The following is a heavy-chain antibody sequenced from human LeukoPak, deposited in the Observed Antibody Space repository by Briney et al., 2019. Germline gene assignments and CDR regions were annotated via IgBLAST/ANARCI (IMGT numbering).Heavy chain of an antibody. CDR1: GGSFSGYY. V-gene: IGHV4-34*01. J-gene: IGHJ4*02. CDR3: AILNYGDSDRYFDY. Sequence: SETLSLTCAVYGGSFSGYYWSWIRQPPGKGLEWIGEINHSGSTNYNPSLKSRVTVSVDTSKNQFSLKLTSVTAAGTAVYYCAILNYGDSDRYFDYWGQGTLVTVSS. CDR2: INHSGST. D-gene: IGHD4-17*01.